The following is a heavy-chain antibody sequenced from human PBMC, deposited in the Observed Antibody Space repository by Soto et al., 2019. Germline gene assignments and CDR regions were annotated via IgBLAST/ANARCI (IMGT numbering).Heavy chain of an antibody. Sequence: PGGSLRLSCTASGFTFNSYWMTWVRQAPGKGLEWVASIKHGRSASWYADSVEGRSIASRDNAKHSLFLQRDSLGADATAVYYCEREWGYYYVLWGQGTLVTVS. CDR1: GFTFNSYW. V-gene: IGHV3-7*01. CDR2: IKHGRSAS. J-gene: IGHJ4*02. CDR3: EREWGYYYVL. D-gene: IGHD3-10*02.